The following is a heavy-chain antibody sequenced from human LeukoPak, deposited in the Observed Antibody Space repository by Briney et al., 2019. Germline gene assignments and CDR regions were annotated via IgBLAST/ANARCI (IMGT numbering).Heavy chain of an antibody. Sequence: GGSLRLSCAASGFTFSDYYMSWFRQAPGKGLEWVSYISSSSSHTTYADSVKGRFTISRDSARNSLSLQVNSLRADDTAVYYCARLGSIAAAGTPDYWGQGTLVTVSS. J-gene: IGHJ4*02. CDR3: ARLGSIAAAGTPDY. D-gene: IGHD6-13*01. CDR1: GFTFSDYY. V-gene: IGHV3-11*06. CDR2: ISSSSSHT.